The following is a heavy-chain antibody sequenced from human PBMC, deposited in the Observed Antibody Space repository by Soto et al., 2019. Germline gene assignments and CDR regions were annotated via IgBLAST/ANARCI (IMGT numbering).Heavy chain of an antibody. Sequence: PGGSLRLSCAASGFTFSSYWMSWVRQAPGKGLEWVANIKQDGSEKYYVDSVKGRFTISRDNAKNSLYLQMNSLRAEDTAVYYCARLYYYDSRYFDYWGQGTLVTVSS. J-gene: IGHJ4*02. CDR2: IKQDGSEK. V-gene: IGHV3-7*03. D-gene: IGHD3-22*01. CDR3: ARLYYYDSRYFDY. CDR1: GFTFSSYW.